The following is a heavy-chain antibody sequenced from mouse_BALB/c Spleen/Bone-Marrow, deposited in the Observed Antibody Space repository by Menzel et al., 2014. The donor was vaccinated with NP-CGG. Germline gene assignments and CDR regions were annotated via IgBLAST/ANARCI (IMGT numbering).Heavy chain of an antibody. CDR2: ISSGSSTI. J-gene: IGHJ2*01. Sequence: EVMLVESGGGLVQPGGSRKLSCAASGFTFSSFGMHWVRQAPEKGLEWVAYISSGSSTIFYADTSKGRFTVSRDNPKNTLFLQLTSLRSGDTAMYYRTRGGNWDDFDYWGQGTTLTVSS. V-gene: IGHV5-17*02. CDR1: GFTFSSFG. D-gene: IGHD4-1*01. CDR3: TRGGNWDDFDY.